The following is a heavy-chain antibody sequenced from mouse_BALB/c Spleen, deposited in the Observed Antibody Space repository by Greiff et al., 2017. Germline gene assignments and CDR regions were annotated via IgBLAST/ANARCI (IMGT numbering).Heavy chain of an antibody. J-gene: IGHJ4*01. D-gene: IGHD2-4*01. CDR3: ARSRSTMITANAMDY. Sequence: VKLMESGAELVRPGVSVKISCKGSGYTFTDYAMHWVKQSHAKSLEWIGVISTYYGDASYNQKFKGKATMTVDKSSSTAYMELARLTSEDSAIYYCARSRSTMITANAMDYWGQGTSVTVSS. V-gene: IGHV1S137*01. CDR2: ISTYYGDA. CDR1: GYTFTDYA.